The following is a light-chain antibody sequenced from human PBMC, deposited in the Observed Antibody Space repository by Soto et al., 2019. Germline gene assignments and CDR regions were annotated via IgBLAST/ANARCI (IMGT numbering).Light chain of an antibody. CDR1: RSNIGRNF. CDR2: RNN. V-gene: IGLV1-47*01. J-gene: IGLJ3*02. CDR3: AAWDDTLDAQL. Sequence: QSVLTQSPSASGTPGQRVTISCSGSRSNIGRNFAYWYQHVTGTAPRLLIQRNNERPSGVPDRFSGSKSGTSVSLAISGLRSDDEATYYCAAWDDTLDAQLFGGGTQLTV.